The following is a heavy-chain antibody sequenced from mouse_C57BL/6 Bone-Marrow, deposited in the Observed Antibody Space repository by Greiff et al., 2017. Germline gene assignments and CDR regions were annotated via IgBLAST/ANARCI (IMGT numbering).Heavy chain of an antibody. CDR1: GFTFSSYA. J-gene: IGHJ1*03. D-gene: IGHD2-3*01. Sequence: EVHLVESGGGLVKPGGSLKLSCAASGFTFSSYAMSWVRQTPEKRLEWVATISDGGSYTYYPDNVKGRFTISRDNAKNNLYLQMSHLKSEDTAMYYGARAGRWLPWYFDVWGTGTTVTVSS. CDR3: ARAGRWLPWYFDV. V-gene: IGHV5-4*01. CDR2: ISDGGSYT.